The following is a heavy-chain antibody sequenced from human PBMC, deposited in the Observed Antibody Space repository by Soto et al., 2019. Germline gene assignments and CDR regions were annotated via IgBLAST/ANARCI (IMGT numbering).Heavy chain of an antibody. J-gene: IGHJ3*02. Sequence: SETLSLTCAVYGGSFSGYYWSWIRQPPGKGLEWIGEINHSGSTNYNPSLKSRVTISVDTSKNQFSLKLSSVTAADTAVYYCARGGPRGGGGYSYGQRLNAFDIWGQGTMVPVSS. CDR2: INHSGST. V-gene: IGHV4-34*01. CDR3: ARGGPRGGGGYSYGQRLNAFDI. CDR1: GGSFSGYY. D-gene: IGHD5-18*01.